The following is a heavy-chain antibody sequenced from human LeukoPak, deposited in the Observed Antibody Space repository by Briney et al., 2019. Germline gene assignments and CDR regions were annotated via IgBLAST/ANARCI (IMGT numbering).Heavy chain of an antibody. CDR1: GFSFSSYE. D-gene: IGHD6-13*01. V-gene: IGHV3-48*03. CDR2: ISSSGRTT. J-gene: IGHJ5*02. CDR3: ARDSGHSRGWFDP. Sequence: WGPLRLSCAASGFSFSSYEMNWVRQAPGKGLEWVSYISSSGRTTYYADSVKGRFTVSRDSAKNSLYVQMNSLRVEDTAVYYCARDSGHSRGWFDPWGQGTLVTVSS.